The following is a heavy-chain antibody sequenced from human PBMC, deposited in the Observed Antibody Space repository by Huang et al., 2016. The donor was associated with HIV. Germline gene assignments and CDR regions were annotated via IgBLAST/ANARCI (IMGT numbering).Heavy chain of an antibody. CDR2: IYYSGST. CDR3: ARIVGATKNDAFDI. D-gene: IGHD1-26*01. J-gene: IGHJ3*02. V-gene: IGHV4-39*01. Sequence: LEWIGSIYYSGSTSYNPSLKSRVTISVDTSKNQFALKVSAVTAADTAVYYCARIVGATKNDAFDIWGQGTMVTVSS.